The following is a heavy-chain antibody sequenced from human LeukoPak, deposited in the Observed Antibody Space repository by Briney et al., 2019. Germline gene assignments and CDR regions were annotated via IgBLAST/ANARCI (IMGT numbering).Heavy chain of an antibody. CDR1: GGSFSGYY. V-gene: IGHV4-34*01. D-gene: IGHD2-2*02. CDR3: ARAYCSSTSCYTDPNAFDI. J-gene: IGHJ3*02. Sequence: PSETLSLTCAVYGGSFSGYYWSWIRQPPGKGLEWIGEINHSGSTNYNPSLKSRVTISVDTSENQFSLKLSSVTAADTAVYYCARAYCSSTSCYTDPNAFDIWGQGTMVTVSS. CDR2: INHSGST.